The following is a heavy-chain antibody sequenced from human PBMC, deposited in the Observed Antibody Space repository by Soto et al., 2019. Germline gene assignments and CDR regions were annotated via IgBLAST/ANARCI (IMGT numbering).Heavy chain of an antibody. Sequence: LRLSCAASGFTFSDHYMSWFRQAPGKGLEWVSYISSSGGTIYYADSAKGRFTISRDNAKNSLYLQMNGLRAEDTAVYFCASRGYSHYGMDVWGQGTTVTVSS. J-gene: IGHJ6*02. CDR1: GFTFSDHY. CDR2: ISSSGGTI. V-gene: IGHV3-11*01. CDR3: ASRGYSHYGMDV.